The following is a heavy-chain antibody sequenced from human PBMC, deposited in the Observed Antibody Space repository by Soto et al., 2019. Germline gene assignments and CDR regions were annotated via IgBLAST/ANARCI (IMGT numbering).Heavy chain of an antibody. CDR3: ARSNTRYSSPDY. V-gene: IGHV4-59*08. CDR1: GDSINTYQ. J-gene: IGHJ4*02. CDR2: FYFST. Sequence: PSETLSLTCTVSGDSINTYQWSWVRQPPGKGLEWIGCFYFSTNYNPALNSRVTISVDRSKNHFSLKLTSVTAADTAVYFCARSNTRYSSPDYWGQGTLVTVSS. D-gene: IGHD3-22*01.